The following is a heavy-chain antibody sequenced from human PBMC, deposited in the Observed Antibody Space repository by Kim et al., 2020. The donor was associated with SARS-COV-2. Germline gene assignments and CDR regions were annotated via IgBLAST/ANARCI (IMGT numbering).Heavy chain of an antibody. V-gene: IGHV4-39*01. CDR1: GGSISSTSYY. J-gene: IGHJ6*03. CDR3: ARVESPLPFWSGYVLYYYYMDV. D-gene: IGHD3-3*01. CDR2: IYYSGST. Sequence: SETLSLTCTVSGGSISSTSYYWGWIRQPPGKGLEWIGSIYYSGSTYYNPSLKSRVTISVDTSKNQFSLKLSSVTAADTAVYYCARVESPLPFWSGYVLYYYYMDVWGKGTTVTVSS.